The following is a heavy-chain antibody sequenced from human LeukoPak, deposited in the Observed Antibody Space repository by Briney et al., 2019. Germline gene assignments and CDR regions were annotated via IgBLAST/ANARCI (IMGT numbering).Heavy chain of an antibody. D-gene: IGHD3-10*01. CDR3: ARLGGSGSYYNEYNWFDP. V-gene: IGHV4-59*12. CDR1: GDFITAYY. CDR2: VYYSGST. Sequence: SETLSLTCTVSGDFITAYYWSWIRQPPGKGLEWIGYVYYSGSTEYNPSLRSRVTMSLEMSKHQFSLNLTSVTAADTAVYYCARLGGSGSYYNEYNWFDPWGQGTLVTVSS. J-gene: IGHJ5*02.